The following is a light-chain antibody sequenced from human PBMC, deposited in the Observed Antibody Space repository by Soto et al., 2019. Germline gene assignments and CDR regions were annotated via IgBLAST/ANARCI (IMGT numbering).Light chain of an antibody. J-gene: IGKJ4*01. CDR3: QKYDNAPLT. Sequence: DIQMTQAPSSLSASVGDRVTITCRARQDISTYLAWYQQKPGKVPKLLISAAYTLQSGVPPRFSGSGSGRDFTLTISSLQSEDVATYYCQKYDNAPLTFGGGTKVEIK. CDR2: AAY. V-gene: IGKV1-27*01. CDR1: QDISTY.